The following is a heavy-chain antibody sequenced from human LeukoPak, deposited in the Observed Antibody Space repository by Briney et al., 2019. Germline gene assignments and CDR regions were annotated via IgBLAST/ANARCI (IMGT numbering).Heavy chain of an antibody. CDR2: INKDGSEK. CDR3: ARDGGYYGSGIF. D-gene: IGHD3-10*01. V-gene: IGHV3-7*01. J-gene: IGHJ3*01. CDR1: GFTFSSYW. Sequence: GGSLRLSCAASGFTFSSYWMSWVRQAPGKGLEWVADINKDGSEKYYVDSVKGRFTISRDNAKNSLYLQMNSLRAEDTAVYHCARDGGYYGSGIFRGQGTMVTVSS.